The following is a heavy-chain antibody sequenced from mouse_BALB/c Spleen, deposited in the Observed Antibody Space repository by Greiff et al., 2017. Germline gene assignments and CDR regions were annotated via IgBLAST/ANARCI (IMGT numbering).Heavy chain of an antibody. CDR1: GYTFTSYY. Sequence: QVHVKQSGAELVKPGASVKLSCKASGYTFTSYYMYWVKQRPGQGLEWIGEINPSNGGTNFNEKFKSKATLTVDKSSSTAYMQLSSLTSEDSAVYYCTRREVRRDYYAMDYWGQGTSVTVSS. D-gene: IGHD2-14*01. CDR3: TRREVRRDYYAMDY. CDR2: INPSNGGT. J-gene: IGHJ4*01. V-gene: IGHV1S81*02.